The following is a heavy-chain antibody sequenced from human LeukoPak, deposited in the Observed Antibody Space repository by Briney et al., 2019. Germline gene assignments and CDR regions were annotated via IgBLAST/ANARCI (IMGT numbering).Heavy chain of an antibody. Sequence: SQTLSLTCAVSGGSISSGGYSWSWIRQPPGKGLEWIGYIYHSGSTYYNPSLKSRVTISVDTSKNQFSLKLSSVTAADTAVYYCARGYYDFWSGTYYFDYWGQGTLVTVSS. CDR1: GGSISSGGYS. J-gene: IGHJ4*02. D-gene: IGHD3-3*01. CDR3: ARGYYDFWSGTYYFDY. V-gene: IGHV4-30-2*01. CDR2: IYHSGST.